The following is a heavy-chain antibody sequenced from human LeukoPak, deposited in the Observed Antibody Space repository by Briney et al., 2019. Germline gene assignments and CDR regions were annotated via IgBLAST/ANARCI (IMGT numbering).Heavy chain of an antibody. D-gene: IGHD2-15*01. CDR1: GYTFTSYD. J-gene: IGHJ4*02. Sequence: ASVKVSCKASGYTFTSYDINWVRQATGQGLEWMGWMNPNSGNTGYAQKFQGRVTITRNTSISTAYMELSSLRSEDTAVYYCARGRGYCSGGSCYQTGVFDYWGQGTLVTVSS. CDR2: MNPNSGNT. CDR3: ARGRGYCSGGSCYQTGVFDY. V-gene: IGHV1-8*03.